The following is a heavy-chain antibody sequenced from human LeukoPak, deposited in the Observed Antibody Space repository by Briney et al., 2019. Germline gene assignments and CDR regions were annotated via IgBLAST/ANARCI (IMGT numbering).Heavy chain of an antibody. CDR1: GDSISRYY. CDR3: ARAGGSGTTLDY. D-gene: IGHD3-10*01. J-gene: IGHJ4*02. CDR2: MYYSGNT. V-gene: IGHV4-59*12. Sequence: PSETLSLTCTVSGDSISRYYWSWIRQPPGKGLEWVGYMYYSGNTNYNPSLKSRVTISVDTSKNQFSLKLSSVTAADTAVYYCARAGGSGTTLDYWGQGTLVTVSS.